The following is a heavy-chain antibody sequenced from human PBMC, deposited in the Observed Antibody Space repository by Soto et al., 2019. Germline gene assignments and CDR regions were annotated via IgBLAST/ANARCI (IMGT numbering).Heavy chain of an antibody. V-gene: IGHV1-69*06. D-gene: IGHD3-10*01. CDR3: ARGTPRGSYDI. CDR2: IIPILAAP. CDR1: RGPFSDYP. Sequence: QVRLVQSGAEVKRPGSSVKVSCKASRGPFSDYPINWVRQAPGQGLEWMGGIIPILAAPNYAPKFRGRVTITADKSTSTAYFESNRLTSGDTVFYFCARGTPRGSYDIWGQGTRVIVSS. J-gene: IGHJ4*02.